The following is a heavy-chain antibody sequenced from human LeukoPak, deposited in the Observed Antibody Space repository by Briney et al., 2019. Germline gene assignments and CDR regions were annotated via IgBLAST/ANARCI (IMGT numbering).Heavy chain of an antibody. CDR3: ARDGSARSLGN. V-gene: IGHV3-53*01. CDR1: GFTVSDNY. Sequence: PGGSLRLSCAASGFTVSDNYMSWVRQAPGKGLEWVSVIDNGGNTYYADSVKGRFTISRDNSKNTLYLQMNSLRAEDTAVCYCARDGSARSLGNWGQGTLVSVSS. J-gene: IGHJ4*02. D-gene: IGHD6-6*01. CDR2: IDNGGNT.